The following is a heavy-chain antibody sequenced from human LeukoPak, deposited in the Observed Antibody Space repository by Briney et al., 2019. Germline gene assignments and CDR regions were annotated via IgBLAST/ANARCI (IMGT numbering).Heavy chain of an antibody. D-gene: IGHD4-11*01. CDR1: GFTFSNYE. V-gene: IGHV3-48*03. CDR2: ISSSGSDI. Sequence: GGSLRLSCAASGFTFSNYEMHWVRQAPGKGLEWVSYISSSGSDIYYADSVKGRFTISRDNAKNSLYLQMNSLRSEDTAVYYCARSGYSNWEYYFDYWGQGTLVTVSS. J-gene: IGHJ4*02. CDR3: ARSGYSNWEYYFDY.